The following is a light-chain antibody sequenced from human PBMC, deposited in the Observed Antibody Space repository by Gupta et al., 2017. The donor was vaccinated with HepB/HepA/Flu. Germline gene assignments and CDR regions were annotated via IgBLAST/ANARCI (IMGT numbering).Light chain of an antibody. CDR3: HQYNSSPRT. CDR1: QSVSSSY. V-gene: IGKV3-20*01. Sequence: DIVLTQSPGTLSLSPGERATLPCRASQSVSSSYLVWYQQKPGQAPRLLIYGASSRATGIPDRFSGSGSGTDFTLSISRLEPEDFAVYYCHQYNSSPRTFGQGTKVEIK. J-gene: IGKJ1*01. CDR2: GAS.